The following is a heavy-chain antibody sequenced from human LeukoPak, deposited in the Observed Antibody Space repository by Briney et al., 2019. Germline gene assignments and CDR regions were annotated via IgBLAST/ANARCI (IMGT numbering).Heavy chain of an antibody. CDR2: ISGSGGST. CDR3: AKDRLPYSSSCYDC. Sequence: PGGSLRLSCGASGFTFSSYAMSWVRQAPGKGLEWVSAISGSGGSTYHADSVKGRFTISRDNSKNTLYLQMNSRRAEDKAVYYCAKDRLPYSSSCYDCWGQGTLVSVSS. D-gene: IGHD6-13*01. J-gene: IGHJ4*02. V-gene: IGHV3-23*01. CDR1: GFTFSSYA.